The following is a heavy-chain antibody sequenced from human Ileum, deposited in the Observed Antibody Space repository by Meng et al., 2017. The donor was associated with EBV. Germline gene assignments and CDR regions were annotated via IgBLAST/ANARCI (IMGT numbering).Heavy chain of an antibody. CDR1: DPYNTNNYW. D-gene: IGHD3-10*01. J-gene: IGHJ4*02. CDR3: ARGGSGYYYGSGFDY. V-gene: IGHV4-4*02. Sequence: GQSRGPGPGRGKSSRTLSPPCTVSDPYNTNNYWWSWVRQPPGKGLEWIGEIYYSGNTYYNPSLKSRVTISVDKSNNQFSLRLSSVTAADTAVYYCARGGSGYYYGSGFDYWGQGTLVTVSS. CDR2: IYYSGNT.